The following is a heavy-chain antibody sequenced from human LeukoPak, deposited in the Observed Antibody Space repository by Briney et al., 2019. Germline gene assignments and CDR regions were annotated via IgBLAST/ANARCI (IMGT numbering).Heavy chain of an antibody. D-gene: IGHD1-7*01. CDR2: IYSSGTT. CDR1: GGSISSSSYY. J-gene: IGHJ1*01. Sequence: SETLSLTCTVSGGSISSSSYYWGWIRQPPGKGLECIGNIYSSGTTYYSPSLKSRVTISIDTSKSQFSLRLSSVTAADTAVYYCVQNIPGTIEHWGQGTLVTVSS. V-gene: IGHV4-39*01. CDR3: VQNIPGTIEH.